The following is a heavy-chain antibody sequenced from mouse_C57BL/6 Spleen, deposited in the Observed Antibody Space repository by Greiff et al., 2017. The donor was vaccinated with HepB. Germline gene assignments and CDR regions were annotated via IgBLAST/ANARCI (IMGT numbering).Heavy chain of an antibody. Sequence: EVQVVESGPELVKPGDSVKISCKASGYSFTGYFMNWVMQSHGKSLEWIGRINPYNGDTFYNQKFKGKATLTVDKSSSTAHMELRSLTSEDSAVYYCAREGTITTKWYFDVWGTGTTVTVSS. J-gene: IGHJ1*03. CDR2: INPYNGDT. D-gene: IGHD2-4*01. V-gene: IGHV1-20*01. CDR1: GYSFTGYF. CDR3: AREGTITTKWYFDV.